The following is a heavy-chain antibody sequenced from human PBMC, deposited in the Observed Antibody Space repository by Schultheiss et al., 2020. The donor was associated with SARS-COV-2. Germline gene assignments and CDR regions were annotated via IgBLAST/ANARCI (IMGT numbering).Heavy chain of an antibody. CDR2: INHSGST. V-gene: IGHV4-39*07. D-gene: IGHD2-21*02. CDR3: AKDGDGDYVDY. CDR1: GGSISSSSYY. Sequence: SETLSLTCTVSGGSISSSSYYWSWIRQPAGKGLEWIGEINHSGSTNYNPSLKSRVTISVDTSKNQFSLKLSSVTAADTAVYYCAKDGDGDYVDYWGQGTLVTVSS. J-gene: IGHJ4*02.